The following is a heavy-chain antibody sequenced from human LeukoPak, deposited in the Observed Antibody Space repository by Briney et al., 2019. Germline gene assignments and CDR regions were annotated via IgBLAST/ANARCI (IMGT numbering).Heavy chain of an antibody. J-gene: IGHJ4*02. CDR3: AREVKYCASPSCYGGLDY. CDR1: GDSISSSNW. V-gene: IGHV4-4*02. Sequence: SETLSLTCSVSGDSISSSNWWTWVRQSPDKGLEWIGEIYHSGSANYNPSFKTRVSISVDKSKSQFSLRLNSVTAADTAVYYCAREVKYCASPSCYGGLDYWGQGTLVSVSP. CDR2: IYHSGSA. D-gene: IGHD2-2*01.